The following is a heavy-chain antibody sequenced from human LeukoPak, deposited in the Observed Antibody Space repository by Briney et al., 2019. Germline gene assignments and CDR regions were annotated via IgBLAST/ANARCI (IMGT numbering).Heavy chain of an antibody. Sequence: GGSLRLSCAASGFTFSAYSMYWVRQAPGKGLEWISYISSSSSSKYYADSVKGRFTISRDNAKNSLYLQMNSLRDEDTAVYYCAREGRYSSPWAFDIWGQGTMATVSS. J-gene: IGHJ3*02. CDR3: AREGRYSSPWAFDI. CDR2: ISSSSSSK. D-gene: IGHD5-18*01. V-gene: IGHV3-48*02. CDR1: GFTFSAYS.